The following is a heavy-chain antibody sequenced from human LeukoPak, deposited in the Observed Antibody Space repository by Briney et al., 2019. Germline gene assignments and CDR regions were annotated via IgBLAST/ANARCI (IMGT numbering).Heavy chain of an antibody. V-gene: IGHV3-21*01. CDR3: ARESGYSYGCFDY. D-gene: IGHD5-18*01. J-gene: IGHJ4*02. CDR2: ISSSSSYI. CDR1: GFTFSSYS. Sequence: GGSLRLSCAASGFTFSSYSMNWVRQAPGKGLEWVSFISSSSSYIYYADSVKGRFNISRDNAKNSLCLQMNSLRAEDTAVYYCARESGYSYGCFDYWGQGTLVTVSS.